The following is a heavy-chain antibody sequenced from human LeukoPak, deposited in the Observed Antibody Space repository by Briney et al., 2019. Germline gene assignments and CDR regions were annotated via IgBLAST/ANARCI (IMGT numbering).Heavy chain of an antibody. CDR2: INHSGST. V-gene: IGHV4-34*01. CDR1: GGSFSGYY. D-gene: IGHD1-1*01. J-gene: IGHJ4*02. Sequence: SETLSLTCAVYGGSFSGYYWSWIRQPPGKGLEWIGEINHSGSTNYNPSLKSRVTISVDTSKNQFSLKLSSVTAADTAVYYCARGRWSHPKTGFDYWGQGTLVTVSS. CDR3: ARGRWSHPKTGFDY.